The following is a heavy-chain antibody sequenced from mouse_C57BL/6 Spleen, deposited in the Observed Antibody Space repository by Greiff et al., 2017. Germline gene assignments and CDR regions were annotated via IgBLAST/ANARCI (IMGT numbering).Heavy chain of an antibody. D-gene: IGHD2-12*01. CDR2: INPNNGGT. CDR1: GYTFTDYY. J-gene: IGHJ2*01. CDR3: ARRSYDDSSLDY. Sequence: EVQLQQSGPELVKPGASVKMSCKASGYTFTDYYMNWVKQRPGQGLEWIGDINPNNGGTSYNEKFKGKATVTVDKSSSTAYMQLRSLTSEDSAASYCARRSYDDSSLDYWGQGTTLTVSS. V-gene: IGHV1-26*01.